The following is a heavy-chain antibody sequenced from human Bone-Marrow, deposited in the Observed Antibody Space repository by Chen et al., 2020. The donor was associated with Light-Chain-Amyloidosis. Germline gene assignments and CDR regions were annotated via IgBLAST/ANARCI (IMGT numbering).Heavy chain of an antibody. J-gene: IGHJ4*02. CDR3: ARDPSDYYYGSGSYYFDY. CDR2: ISSSSTI. Sequence: EVQLLESGGGLVQPGGSLRLSCAASGFTFSSYSMNWVRQAPGKGLEWVSYISSSSTIYYADSVKGRFTISRDNAKNSLYLQMNSLRAEDTAVYYCARDPSDYYYGSGSYYFDYWGQGTLVTVSS. V-gene: IGHV3-48*01. CDR1: GFTFSSYS. D-gene: IGHD3-10*01.